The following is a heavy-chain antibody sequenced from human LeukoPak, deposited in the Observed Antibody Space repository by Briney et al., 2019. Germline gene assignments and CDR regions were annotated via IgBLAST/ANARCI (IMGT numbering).Heavy chain of an antibody. Sequence: GGSLRLSCAASGFTFSGYAMHWVRQAPGKGLECVSAISSNGGSTYYADSVKGRFTISRDNSKNTLYLQMGSLRGEDMAVYYCARSSTSSCYDLWGRGTLVSVSS. CDR1: GFTFSGYA. J-gene: IGHJ5*02. CDR2: ISSNGGST. D-gene: IGHD2-2*01. CDR3: ARSSTSSCYDL. V-gene: IGHV3-64*02.